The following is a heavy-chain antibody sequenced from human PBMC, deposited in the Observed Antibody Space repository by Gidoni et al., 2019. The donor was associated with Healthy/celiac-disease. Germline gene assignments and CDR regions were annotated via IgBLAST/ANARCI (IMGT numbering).Heavy chain of an antibody. V-gene: IGHV4-31*03. D-gene: IGHD3-22*01. CDR2: IYYSGST. CDR1: GGSISSGGYY. CDR3: ARSTPSGYSNYYYYGMDV. Sequence: QVQLQESGPGLVKPSQTLSLTCTVSGGSISSGGYYWSWIRQHPGKGLEWIGYIYYSGSTYYNPSLKSRVTISVDTSKNQFSLKLSSVTAADTAVYYCARSTPSGYSNYYYYGMDVWGQGTTVTVSS. J-gene: IGHJ6*02.